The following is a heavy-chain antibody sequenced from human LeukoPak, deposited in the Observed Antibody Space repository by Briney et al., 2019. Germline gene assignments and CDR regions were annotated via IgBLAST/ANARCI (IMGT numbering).Heavy chain of an antibody. D-gene: IGHD3-22*01. V-gene: IGHV1-69*01. Sequence: VASVKVSCKASGGTFSSYAISWVRQAPGQGLEWMGGIIPIFGTANYAQKFQGRVTITADESTSTAYMELSSLRSEDTAVYYCARDSSGYYFKSSWYFDLWGRGTLVTVSS. CDR2: IIPIFGTA. CDR3: ARDSSGYYFKSSWYFDL. CDR1: GGTFSSYA. J-gene: IGHJ2*01.